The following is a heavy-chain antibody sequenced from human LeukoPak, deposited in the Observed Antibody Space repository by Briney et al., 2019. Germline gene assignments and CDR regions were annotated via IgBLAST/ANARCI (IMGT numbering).Heavy chain of an antibody. CDR2: IYYSGST. CDR3: ASSRDGYIPKLFDY. J-gene: IGHJ4*02. CDR1: GGSISSGDYY. Sequence: SETLSLTCTVSGGSISSGDYYWSWIRQPPGKGLEWIGYIYYSGSTYYNPSLKSRVTISVDTSKNQFSLKLSSVTAADTAVYYCASSRDGYIPKLFDYWGQGTPVTVSS. D-gene: IGHD5-24*01. V-gene: IGHV4-30-4*01.